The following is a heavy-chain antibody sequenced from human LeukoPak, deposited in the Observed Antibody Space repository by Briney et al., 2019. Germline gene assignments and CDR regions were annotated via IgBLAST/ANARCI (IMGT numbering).Heavy chain of an antibody. CDR1: GYTFTASY. D-gene: IGHD7-27*01. V-gene: IGHV1-2*02. Sequence: ASVKVSCKASGYTFTASYLHWVRQAPGQGLEWMGWVNPNSGDTKYAQIFQGRVTMTRDTLSSTVYMELSSLRFDDTAVYYCARDGELGWFDPWGQGSLVSVSS. J-gene: IGHJ5*02. CDR3: ARDGELGWFDP. CDR2: VNPNSGDT.